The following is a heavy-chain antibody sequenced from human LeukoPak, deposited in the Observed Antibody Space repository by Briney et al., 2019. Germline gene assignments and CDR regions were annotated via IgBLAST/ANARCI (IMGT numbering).Heavy chain of an antibody. Sequence: GGSLRLSCAASGFTSSDYGMHWVRQAPGKGLEWVAVIWYDGRDKYYADSVKGRFTISRDNSKNTLYLQMNSLRAEDTAVYYCARDHRTTVTVYYFDYWGQGTLVTVSS. D-gene: IGHD4-17*01. J-gene: IGHJ4*02. CDR2: IWYDGRDK. V-gene: IGHV3-33*01. CDR1: GFTSSDYG. CDR3: ARDHRTTVTVYYFDY.